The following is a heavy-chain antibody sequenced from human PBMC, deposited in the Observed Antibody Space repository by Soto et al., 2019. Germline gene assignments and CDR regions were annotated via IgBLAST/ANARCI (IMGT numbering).Heavy chain of an antibody. D-gene: IGHD2-2*01. J-gene: IGHJ6*02. CDR1: GDSVSSGGYS. Sequence: TLSPTCAVSGDSVSSGGYSWSWVPQPPWKGSEWIGYIYQGGRIYDHPPFNWRVSRSADESKNQFSLKLTGMASADTAVYYCARRLLPGYLFYTLDVCGQGTT. CDR2: IYQGGRI. V-gene: IGHV4-30-2*01. CDR3: ARRLLPGYLFYTLDV.